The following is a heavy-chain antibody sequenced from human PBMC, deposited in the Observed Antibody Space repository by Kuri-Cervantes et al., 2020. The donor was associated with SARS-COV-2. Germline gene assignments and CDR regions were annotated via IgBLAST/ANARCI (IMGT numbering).Heavy chain of an antibody. CDR2: IYHSGST. Sequence: GSLRLSCSVSGYSISGSYYWGWIRQPPGKGLEWIGSIYHSGSTYYNPSLKSRVTISVDTSKNQFSLKLSSVTAADTAVYYCARRSGYCSSTSCYFFDYWGQGTLVTVSS. D-gene: IGHD2-2*01. V-gene: IGHV4-38-2*02. CDR1: GYSISGSYY. CDR3: ARRSGYCSSTSCYFFDY. J-gene: IGHJ4*02.